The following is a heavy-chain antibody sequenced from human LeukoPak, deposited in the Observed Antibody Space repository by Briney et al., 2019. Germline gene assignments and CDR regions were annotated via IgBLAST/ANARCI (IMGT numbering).Heavy chain of an antibody. CDR1: GGSISSISSS. D-gene: IGHD4-17*01. J-gene: IGHJ4*02. CDR3: ARSSGFHRYGTSWYFDY. Sequence: PSETLSLTCTVSGGSISSISSSWGWVRQPPGKGLEWIVSIYSGGSTYYNPSLKSRVPIPLAPSKNQFSLRLSSVSAADTAVYYCARSSGFHRYGTSWYFDYWGQGTLVTVSS. V-gene: IGHV4-39*01. CDR2: IYSGGST.